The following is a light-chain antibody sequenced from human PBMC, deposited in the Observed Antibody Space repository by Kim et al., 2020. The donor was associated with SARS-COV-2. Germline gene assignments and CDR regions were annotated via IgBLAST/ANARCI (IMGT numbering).Light chain of an antibody. V-gene: IGKV3-20*01. Sequence: EIGLTQSPGTLSLSPGERVTLPCRASQTVSSSYLAWYQQKPGQAPRLLIYAASSRATGIPDRFSGSGSGTDFTLTISRLEPEDFAVYYCQQYDNLITFGQGTRLEIK. CDR1: QTVSSSY. J-gene: IGKJ5*01. CDR3: QQYDNLIT. CDR2: AAS.